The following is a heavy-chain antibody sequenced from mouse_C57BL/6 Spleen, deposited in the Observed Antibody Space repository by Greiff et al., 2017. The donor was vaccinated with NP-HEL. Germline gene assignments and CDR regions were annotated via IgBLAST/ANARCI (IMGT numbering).Heavy chain of an antibody. V-gene: IGHV1-82*01. CDR1: GYAFSSSW. Sequence: VQLQQSGPELVKPGASVKISCKASGYAFSSSWMNWVKQRPGKGLEWIGRIYPGDGDTNYNGKFKGKATLTEDKSSSTAYMQLSSLTSEDSAVYFCARPYAMDYWGQGTSVTVSS. CDR3: ARPYAMDY. CDR2: IYPGDGDT. J-gene: IGHJ4*01.